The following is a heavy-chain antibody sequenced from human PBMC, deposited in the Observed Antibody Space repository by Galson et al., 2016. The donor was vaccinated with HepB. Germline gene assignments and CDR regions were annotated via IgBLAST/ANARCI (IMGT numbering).Heavy chain of an antibody. D-gene: IGHD2-15*01. CDR2: IRGSGIST. V-gene: IGHV3-23*01. J-gene: IGHJ4*02. Sequence: SGFTFSSYAMSWVRQAPGRGLDWVSAIRGSGISTYYADSVKGRFTIFRDNSKNTLYLQMDSLRAEDTAVYYCATSGGSTDNDFWGRGTLVTVSS. CDR3: ATSGGSTDNDF. CDR1: GFTFSSYA.